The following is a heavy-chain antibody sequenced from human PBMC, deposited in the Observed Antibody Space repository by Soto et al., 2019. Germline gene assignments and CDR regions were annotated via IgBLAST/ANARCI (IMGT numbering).Heavy chain of an antibody. Sequence: SGPTLVNPTQTLTLTCTFSGFSLSTSGMCVSWIRQPPGKALEWLARIDWDDDKYYSTSLKTRLTISKDTSKNQVVLTMTNVDPVDTATYYRARTKMALAGTNYGMDVWGQGTTVTVSS. D-gene: IGHD6-19*01. CDR2: IDWDDDK. CDR3: ARTKMALAGTNYGMDV. J-gene: IGHJ6*02. CDR1: GFSLSTSGMC. V-gene: IGHV2-70*11.